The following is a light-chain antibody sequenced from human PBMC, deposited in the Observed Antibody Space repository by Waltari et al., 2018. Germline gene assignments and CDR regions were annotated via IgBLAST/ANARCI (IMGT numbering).Light chain of an antibody. V-gene: IGKV1-5*03. CDR2: KAS. CDR3: QQYNHYST. J-gene: IGKJ1*01. Sequence: DIQMNQPPSTLSASVGDRVTTTCRAGQNINSWLAWYQQKPGKAPKLLIYKASSLEGGVPSRFSGSGSGTEFTLTISSLQPDDFATYYCQQYNHYSTFGQGTKVEIK. CDR1: QNINSW.